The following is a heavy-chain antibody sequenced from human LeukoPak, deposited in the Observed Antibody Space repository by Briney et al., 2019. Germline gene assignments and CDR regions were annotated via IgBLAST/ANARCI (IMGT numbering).Heavy chain of an antibody. V-gene: IGHV3-64*04. CDR2: INDNGYNT. CDR3: AREGMQRVFAFDV. Sequence: GGSLRLSCAASGFTFSNFVMHWVRQAPGKGLEYVAIINDNGYNTDYADSVKGRFTISRDNSKNTLYLQMNNLRPEDTAVYYCAREGMQRVFAFDVWGQGTVVTVSS. J-gene: IGHJ3*01. CDR1: GFTFSNFV. D-gene: IGHD3-10*02.